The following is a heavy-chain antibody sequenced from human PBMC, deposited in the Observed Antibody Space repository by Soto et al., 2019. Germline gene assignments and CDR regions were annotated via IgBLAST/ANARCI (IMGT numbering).Heavy chain of an antibody. J-gene: IGHJ5*02. CDR3: ARGRNYYGSGSFQSNWFDP. D-gene: IGHD3-10*01. Sequence: GGSLRLSCAASEFTFDDYGMSWVRQAPGKGLEWVSGINWNGGSTGYADSVKGRFTISRDNAKNSLYLQMNSLRAEDTALYHCARGRNYYGSGSFQSNWFDPWGQGTLVTVSS. CDR1: EFTFDDYG. CDR2: INWNGGST. V-gene: IGHV3-20*01.